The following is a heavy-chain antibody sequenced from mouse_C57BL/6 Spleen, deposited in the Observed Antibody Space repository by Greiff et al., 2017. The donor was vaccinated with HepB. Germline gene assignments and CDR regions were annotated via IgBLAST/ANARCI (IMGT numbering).Heavy chain of an antibody. CDR2: INPNNGGT. CDR3: ARVITTVAYFDY. Sequence: EVQLQQSGPELVKPGASVKMSCKASGYTFTDYNMHWVKQSHGKSLEWIGYINPNNGGTSYNQKFKGKATLTVNKSSSTVYMELRSLTSEDSAVYYCARVITTVAYFDYWGQGTTLTVSS. J-gene: IGHJ2*01. CDR1: GYTFTDYN. V-gene: IGHV1-22*01. D-gene: IGHD1-1*01.